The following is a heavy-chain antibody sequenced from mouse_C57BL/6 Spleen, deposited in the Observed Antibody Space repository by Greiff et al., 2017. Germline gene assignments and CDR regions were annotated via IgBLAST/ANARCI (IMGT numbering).Heavy chain of an antibody. Sequence: EVKVVESGEGLVKPGGSLKLSCAASGFTFSSYAMSWVRQTPEKRLEWVAYISSGGDYIYYADTVKGRFTISRDNARNTLYLQMSSLKSEDTAMYYCTRARSSYNFDYWGQGTTLTVSS. J-gene: IGHJ2*01. CDR3: TRARSSYNFDY. CDR1: GFTFSSYA. CDR2: ISSGGDYI. V-gene: IGHV5-9-1*02. D-gene: IGHD1-1*01.